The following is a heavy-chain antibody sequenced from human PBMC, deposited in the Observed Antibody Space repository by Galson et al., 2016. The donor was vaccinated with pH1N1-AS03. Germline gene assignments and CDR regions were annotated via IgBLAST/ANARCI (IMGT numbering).Heavy chain of an antibody. D-gene: IGHD2-21*01. CDR2: ITPKDDDT. Sequence: SVKVSCKASGYNFRDYYIHWVRQAPGQGLEWMGWITPKDDDTNYAPKLQGRVTMTRDLSTSSAYLELKRLTLDDTAVYFCARDGGGIIDDALDTWGQGKSVTVS. CDR3: ARDGGGIIDDALDT. CDR1: GYNFRDYY. J-gene: IGHJ3*02. V-gene: IGHV1-2*02.